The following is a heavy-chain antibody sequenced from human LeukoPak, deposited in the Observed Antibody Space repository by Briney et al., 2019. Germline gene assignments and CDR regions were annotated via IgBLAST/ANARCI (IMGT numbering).Heavy chain of an antibody. J-gene: IGHJ3*02. CDR2: ISSSSSYI. D-gene: IGHD3-10*01. CDR3: ARDRGATFFAFDI. CDR1: GFTFSSYS. V-gene: IGHV3-21*01. Sequence: GGSLRLSRAASGFTFSSYSMNWVRQAPGKGLEWVSSISSSSSYIYYADSVKGRFTISRDNAKNSLYLQMNSLRAEDTAVYYCARDRGATFFAFDIWGQGTMVTVSS.